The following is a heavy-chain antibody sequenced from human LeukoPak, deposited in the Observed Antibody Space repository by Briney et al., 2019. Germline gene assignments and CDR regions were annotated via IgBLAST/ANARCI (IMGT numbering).Heavy chain of an antibody. J-gene: IGHJ4*02. CDR2: ISGSGGST. D-gene: IGHD4-23*01. CDR3: AKLSGNSHYSAFDY. V-gene: IGHV3-23*01. Sequence: PGGSLRLSCAASGFAFSSYAMSWVRQAPGKGLEWVSAISGSGGSTFYADSVKGRFTISRDNSKNTLYLQMNSLRAEDTAVYYCAKLSGNSHYSAFDYWGQGTLVTVSS. CDR1: GFAFSSYA.